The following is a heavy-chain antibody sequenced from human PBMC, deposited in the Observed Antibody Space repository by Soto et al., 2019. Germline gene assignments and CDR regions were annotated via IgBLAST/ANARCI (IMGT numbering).Heavy chain of an antibody. CDR3: AREGVAPYYYYGMGF. Sequence: ASVKVSCKASGYTFTRSGISWVRQAPGQGLEWMGWISTYNGDTNYAQTFQGRVTMTTDTSTSTVHMEVRSLRSDDTAVYYCAREGVAPYYYYGMGFGGQGTPVTVSS. V-gene: IGHV1-18*01. CDR1: GYTFTRSG. CDR2: ISTYNGDT. J-gene: IGHJ6*02. D-gene: IGHD5-12*01.